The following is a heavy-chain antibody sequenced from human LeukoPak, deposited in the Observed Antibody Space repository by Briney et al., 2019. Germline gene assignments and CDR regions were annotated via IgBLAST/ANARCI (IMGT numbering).Heavy chain of an antibody. Sequence: SLRLSCAASGFIFNDYAMHWVRQAPGKGLEWVSGISWHSGSIGYADSVKGRFIISRDNPKNSLYLQMNSLRPEDTALYYCVKGRASGTYSDFDFWGQGTLVTVSS. V-gene: IGHV3-9*01. CDR1: GFIFNDYA. CDR2: ISWHSGSI. J-gene: IGHJ4*02. D-gene: IGHD3-10*01. CDR3: VKGRASGTYSDFDF.